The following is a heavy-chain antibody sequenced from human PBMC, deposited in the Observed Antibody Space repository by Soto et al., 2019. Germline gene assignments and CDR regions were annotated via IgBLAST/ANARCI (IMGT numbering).Heavy chain of an antibody. V-gene: IGHV3-30*18. J-gene: IGHJ4*02. Sequence: QVQLVESGGGVVQPGRSLRLSCAASGFTFSSYGMHWVRQAPGKGLEWVAVISYDGSNKYYADSVKGRFTISRDNSKNTLYLQMNSLRAEDTAVYYCAKDRPLTYYYDSSGYYDYWGQGTLVTVSS. CDR2: ISYDGSNK. CDR1: GFTFSSYG. CDR3: AKDRPLTYYYDSSGYYDY. D-gene: IGHD3-22*01.